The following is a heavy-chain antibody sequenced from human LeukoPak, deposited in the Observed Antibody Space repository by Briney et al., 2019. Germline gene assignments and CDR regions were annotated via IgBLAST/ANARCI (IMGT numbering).Heavy chain of an antibody. J-gene: IGHJ4*02. Sequence: GASVKVSCKASGYTFTGYYMHWVRQAPGQGLEWMGRINPNSGGTNYAQKFQGRVTMTRDTSISTAYIELSRLRSDDTAVYYCARDYDFWSGYYWDYWGQGTLVTVSS. CDR1: GYTFTGYY. V-gene: IGHV1-2*06. CDR3: ARDYDFWSGYYWDY. CDR2: INPNSGGT. D-gene: IGHD3-3*01.